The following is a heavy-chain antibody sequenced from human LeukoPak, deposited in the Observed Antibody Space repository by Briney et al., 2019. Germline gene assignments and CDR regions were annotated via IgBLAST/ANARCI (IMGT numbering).Heavy chain of an antibody. CDR3: AMTAAGKFDN. D-gene: IGHD6-13*01. V-gene: IGHV3-23*01. CDR2: ITSTGGTT. Sequence: GGSLRLSCAASGFTFSSYAMSWVRQVPGKGLEWLSAITSTGGTTYYADSVRGRFTISRDNSKNTVYLQVNSLRAEDTAIFYCAMTAAGKFDNWGQGTLVTVSS. CDR1: GFTFSSYA. J-gene: IGHJ4*02.